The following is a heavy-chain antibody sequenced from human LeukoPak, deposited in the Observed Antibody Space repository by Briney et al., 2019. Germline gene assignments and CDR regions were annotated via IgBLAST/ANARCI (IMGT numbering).Heavy chain of an antibody. D-gene: IGHD5-18*01. CDR2: INPNSGGT. CDR1: GYTFTGYY. J-gene: IGHJ4*02. CDR3: ARGATAMVPYYFDY. Sequence: GASVKVSCKASGYTFTGYYMHWVRQAPGQGLEWMGWINPNSGGTNYAQKFQGRVTMTRDTSISTAYMELSRLRSDDTAVYYCARGATAMVPYYFDYWGQGTLVTVPS. V-gene: IGHV1-2*02.